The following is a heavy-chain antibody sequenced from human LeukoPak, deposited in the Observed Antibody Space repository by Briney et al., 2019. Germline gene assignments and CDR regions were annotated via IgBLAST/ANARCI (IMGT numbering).Heavy chain of an antibody. V-gene: IGHV1-2*06. D-gene: IGHD3-22*01. Sequence: ASVKVSCKASGYTFTSYGINWVRQAPGQGLEWMGRINPNSGGTNYAQKFQGRVTMTRDTSISTAYMELSRLRSDDTAVYYCARAFYYDSSSHFDYWGQGTLVTVSS. CDR1: GYTFTSYG. J-gene: IGHJ4*02. CDR3: ARAFYYDSSSHFDY. CDR2: INPNSGGT.